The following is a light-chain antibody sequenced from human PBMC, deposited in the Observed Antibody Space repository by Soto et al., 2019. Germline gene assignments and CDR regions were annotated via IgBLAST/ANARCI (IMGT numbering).Light chain of an antibody. CDR2: GAS. Sequence: EIVLTQSPGTLSLFPGERATLSCRTSQNISSSFFAWYQQKPGQAPRLLIYGASNRATGIPDRFSGSGSGTDFTLTIRRLEPEDFAVYFCQQYGRSPWTFGQGTKVEIK. CDR1: QNISSSF. CDR3: QQYGRSPWT. J-gene: IGKJ1*01. V-gene: IGKV3-20*01.